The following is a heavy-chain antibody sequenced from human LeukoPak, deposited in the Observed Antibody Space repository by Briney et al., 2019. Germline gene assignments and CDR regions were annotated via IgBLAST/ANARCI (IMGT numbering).Heavy chain of an antibody. CDR2: ISSSSSTI. D-gene: IGHD3-22*01. CDR3: ARGGDSSGYRTFDS. CDR1: RFTFSSYS. J-gene: IGHJ4*02. V-gene: IGHV3-48*01. Sequence: GGSLRLSCAASRFTFSSYSMNWVRQAPGKGLEWVSYISSSSSTIYYADSVKGRFTISRDNAKNSLYLQMNSLRAEDTAVYYCARGGDSSGYRTFDSWGQGTLVTVSS.